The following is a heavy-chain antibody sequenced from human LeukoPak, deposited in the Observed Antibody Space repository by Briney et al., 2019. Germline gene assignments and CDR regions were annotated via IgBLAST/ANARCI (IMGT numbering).Heavy chain of an antibody. Sequence: ASVKVSCKASGYTFTGYYMHWVRQAPGQGLEWMGWINPNSGGTNYAQNFQGRVTMTRDTSTSTVYMELSSLRSEDTAVYYCVRVRDGYNDAYDIWGQGTMVTVSS. V-gene: IGHV1-2*02. CDR3: VRVRDGYNDAYDI. J-gene: IGHJ3*02. CDR2: INPNSGGT. CDR1: GYTFTGYY. D-gene: IGHD5-24*01.